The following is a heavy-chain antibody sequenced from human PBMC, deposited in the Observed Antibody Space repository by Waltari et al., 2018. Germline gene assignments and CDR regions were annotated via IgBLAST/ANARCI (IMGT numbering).Heavy chain of an antibody. Sequence: QVTLKESGPVLVKPTETLTLTCTVSGFSLSNARMGVSWIRQPPGKALEWLAHIFSNDEKPYRTSLKSRLTLSKDTSKSQVVLTMTNMDPVDTATYYCARKKGDGYNFLLDYWGQGTLVTVSS. CDR2: IFSNDEK. CDR3: ARKKGDGYNFLLDY. D-gene: IGHD5-12*01. V-gene: IGHV2-26*01. CDR1: GFSLSNARMG. J-gene: IGHJ4*02.